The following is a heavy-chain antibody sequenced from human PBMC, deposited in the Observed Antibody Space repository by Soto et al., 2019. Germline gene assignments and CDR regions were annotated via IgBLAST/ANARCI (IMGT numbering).Heavy chain of an antibody. V-gene: IGHV3-23*01. D-gene: IGHD5-12*01. Sequence: EVQLLESGGGLVQPGGSLRLSCAASGFTFGSYAMNWVRQAPGKGLEWLSTITDTGSHTYYADSVRGRFTTSRDNSKGTLYLQLSSLRAEDTAVYYCAKFVWLPVSVYFDYWGQGILVTVSS. CDR3: AKFVWLPVSVYFDY. CDR1: GFTFGSYA. CDR2: ITDTGSHT. J-gene: IGHJ4*02.